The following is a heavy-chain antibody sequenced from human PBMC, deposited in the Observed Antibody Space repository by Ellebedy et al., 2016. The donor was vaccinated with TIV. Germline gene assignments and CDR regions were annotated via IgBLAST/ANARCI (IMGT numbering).Heavy chain of an antibody. V-gene: IGHV3-53*01. D-gene: IGHD2-15*01. CDR3: GTPGGYVSGFGQ. CDR1: GFTFSDYW. J-gene: IGHJ4*02. Sequence: GESLKISCAASGFTFSDYWMIWVRQAPGKGLEWVSVIYGGGSTSYADSVKGRFTISRDNSKNTLFLQMNSLRAEDTAVYYCGTPGGYVSGFGQWGQGTLVIVSS. CDR2: IYGGGST.